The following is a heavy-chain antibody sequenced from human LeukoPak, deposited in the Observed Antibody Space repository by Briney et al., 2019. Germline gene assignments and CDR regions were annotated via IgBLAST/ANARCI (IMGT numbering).Heavy chain of an antibody. CDR1: GFTFSSYE. J-gene: IGHJ6*03. D-gene: IGHD1-26*01. V-gene: IGHV3-21*05. CDR2: ITSSSSYT. Sequence: GGSLGLSCAASGFTFSSYEMNWVRQAPGKGLEWVSYITSSSSYTFYADSVKGRFTISRDNAKNSLYLQMNSLRAEDTAIYYCARDPYNGNYGDSYYYYMDVWGKGTTVTISS. CDR3: ARDPYNGNYGDSYYYYMDV.